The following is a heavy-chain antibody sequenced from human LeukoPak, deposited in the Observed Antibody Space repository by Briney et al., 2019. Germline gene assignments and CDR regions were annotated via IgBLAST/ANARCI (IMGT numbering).Heavy chain of an antibody. Sequence: KPSETLSLTCAVSGFSISSGDYWGWIRPPPGKGLECIGTIYHTGTTYYNPSLKSRVTIPVDTSSNQFSLRLSSVTAADTAVYYCARLGCGSTSCYKIWFDPWGRGTLVTVSS. CDR3: ARLGCGSTSCYKIWFDP. D-gene: IGHD2-2*02. J-gene: IGHJ5*02. CDR2: IYHTGTT. CDR1: GFSISSGDY. V-gene: IGHV4-38-2*01.